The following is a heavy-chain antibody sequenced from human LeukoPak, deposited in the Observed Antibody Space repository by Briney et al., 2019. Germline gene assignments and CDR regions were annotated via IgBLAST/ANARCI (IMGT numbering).Heavy chain of an antibody. CDR1: GYTFTSYA. CDR3: ARVGLGCSGGSCYSALYYYYGMDV. CDR2: INAGNGNT. Sequence: ASVKVSCKASGYTFTSYAMHWVRQAPGQRLEWMGWINAGNGNTKYSQKFQGRVTITRDTSASTAYMVLSSLRSEDTAVYYCARVGLGCSGGSCYSALYYYYGMDVWGQGTTVTVSS. D-gene: IGHD2-15*01. J-gene: IGHJ6*02. V-gene: IGHV1-3*01.